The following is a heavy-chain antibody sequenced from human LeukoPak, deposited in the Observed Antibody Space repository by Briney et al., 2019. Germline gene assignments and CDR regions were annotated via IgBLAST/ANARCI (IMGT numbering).Heavy chain of an antibody. V-gene: IGHV1-18*01. J-gene: IGHJ6*02. CDR1: GYTFTGYG. CDR2: ISAYNGNT. CDR3: ARGSVVPAARTYYGMDV. D-gene: IGHD2-2*01. Sequence: ASVKVSRKASGYTFTGYGISWVRQAPGQGLEWMGWISAYNGNTNYAQKLQGRVTMTTDTSTSTAYMELRSLRSDDTAVYYCARGSVVPAARTYYGMDVWGQGTTVTVSS.